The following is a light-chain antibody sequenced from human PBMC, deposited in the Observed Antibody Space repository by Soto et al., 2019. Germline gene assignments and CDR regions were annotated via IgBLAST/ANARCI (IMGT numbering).Light chain of an antibody. V-gene: IGLV1-40*01. CDR2: GNR. CDR3: QSYGSSLRAYV. J-gene: IGLJ1*01. CDR1: SSNIGAGYD. Sequence: QSVLTQPPSVSGGAPGQRVTISCTGTSSNIGAGYDVSWYQHLPGTAPKLLIYGNRFRPSGVPDRFSGSQSGTSASLAITGLQAEDEADYYCQSYGSSLRAYVFGAGTKVTVL.